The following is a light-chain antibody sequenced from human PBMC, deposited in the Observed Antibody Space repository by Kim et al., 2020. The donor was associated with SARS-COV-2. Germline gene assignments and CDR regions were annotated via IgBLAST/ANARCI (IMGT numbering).Light chain of an antibody. CDR2: GAS. J-gene: IGKJ5*01. Sequence: ASVGDRVTITCRASQDIRNDLGWYQQNPGRAHKRLIYGASSLQSGVPSRFSGSGSVTEFTLTISSVQPEDFATYFCLQHSTYPITFGQGTQLDIK. V-gene: IGKV1-17*01. CDR1: QDIRND. CDR3: LQHSTYPIT.